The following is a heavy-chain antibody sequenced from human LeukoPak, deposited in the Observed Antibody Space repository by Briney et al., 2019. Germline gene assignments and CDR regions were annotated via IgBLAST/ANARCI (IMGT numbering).Heavy chain of an antibody. V-gene: IGHV4-38-2*02. CDR2: IYHSGST. J-gene: IGHJ6*03. CDR3: ARDHEPMGAYYYYMDV. CDR1: GYSISSGYY. Sequence: PSETLSLTCTVSGYSISSGYYWGWIRQPPGKGLEWIGSIYHSGSTYYNPSLKSRVTISVDTSKNQFSLKLSSVTAADTAVYYCARDHEPMGAYYYYMDVWGKGTTVTISS. D-gene: IGHD3-10*01.